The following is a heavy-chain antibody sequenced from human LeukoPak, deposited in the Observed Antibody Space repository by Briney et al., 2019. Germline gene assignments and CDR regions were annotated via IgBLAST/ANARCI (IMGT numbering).Heavy chain of an antibody. J-gene: IGHJ4*02. V-gene: IGHV4-39*01. CDR3: ARRSIAAPAHSFDY. Sequence: PSETLSLTCAVSGGSIISNHYWGWIRQPPGKGLEWIGTIYYSGDTYYNPSLKSRVAISVDSSKSQFSLELSSVTAADTAVYYCARRSIAAPAHSFDYWGQGFLVTVSS. D-gene: IGHD6-13*01. CDR1: GGSIISNHY. CDR2: IYYSGDT.